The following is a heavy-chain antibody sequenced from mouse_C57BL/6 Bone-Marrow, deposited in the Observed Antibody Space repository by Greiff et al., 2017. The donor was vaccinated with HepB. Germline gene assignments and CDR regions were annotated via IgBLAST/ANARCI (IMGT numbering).Heavy chain of an antibody. Sequence: EVQVVESGGGLVQPGGSLKLSCAASGFTFSDYYMYWVRQTPEKRLEWVAYISNGGGSTYYPDTVKGRFTISRDNAKNTLYLQMSRLKSEDTAMYYCARHTPLTGFDYWGQGTTLTVSS. D-gene: IGHD4-1*01. J-gene: IGHJ2*01. V-gene: IGHV5-12*01. CDR2: ISNGGGST. CDR1: GFTFSDYY. CDR3: ARHTPLTGFDY.